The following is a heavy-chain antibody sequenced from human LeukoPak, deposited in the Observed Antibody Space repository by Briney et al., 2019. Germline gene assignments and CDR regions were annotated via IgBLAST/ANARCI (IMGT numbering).Heavy chain of an antibody. Sequence: GGSLRLSCAASGFTFSSYWMSWVRQAPGKGLEWVANIKQDGSEKYYVDSVKGRFTISRGNAKNSLYLQMTSLRAEDTAVYYCTRSTTVVTPKANDYWGQGTLVTVSS. J-gene: IGHJ4*02. V-gene: IGHV3-7*01. CDR2: IKQDGSEK. D-gene: IGHD4-23*01. CDR3: TRSTTVVTPKANDY. CDR1: GFTFSSYW.